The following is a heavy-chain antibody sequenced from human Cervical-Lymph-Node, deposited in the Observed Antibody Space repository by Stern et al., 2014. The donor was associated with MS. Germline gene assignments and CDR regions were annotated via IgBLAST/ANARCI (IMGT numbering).Heavy chain of an antibody. D-gene: IGHD2-21*02. J-gene: IGHJ5*02. V-gene: IGHV1-69*01. CDR3: ARGAYCGGDCYWGWHDL. CDR1: GGTFSDSS. Sequence: VQLVQSGAEVKKPGSSVKASCKASGGTFSDSSISWVRQAPGQGLEWVGGIIPIFGAEDYGERFQGRVTITADESTVTAYMELTSLTSEDTAVYYCARGAYCGGDCYWGWHDLWGQGTLVTVSS. CDR2: IIPIFGAE.